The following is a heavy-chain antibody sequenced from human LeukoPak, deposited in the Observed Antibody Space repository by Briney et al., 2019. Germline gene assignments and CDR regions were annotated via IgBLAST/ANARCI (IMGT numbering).Heavy chain of an antibody. CDR2: IDQDGSGK. D-gene: IGHD3-3*01. Sequence: GGSLRLSCAASGFDLYTSFMTWVRQAPGKGLEWVATIDQDGSGKYYADSVKGRFTVSRDNAKNSLYLQMNSLRAEDTAVYYCARGNLLEWLGYWGQGTLVAVSS. CDR3: ARGNLLEWLGY. V-gene: IGHV3-7*04. J-gene: IGHJ4*02. CDR1: GFDLYTSF.